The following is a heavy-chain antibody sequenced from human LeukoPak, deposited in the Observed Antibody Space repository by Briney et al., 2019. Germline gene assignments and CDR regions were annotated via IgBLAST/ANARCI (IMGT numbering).Heavy chain of an antibody. CDR1: GGSISSDNYY. V-gene: IGHV4-39*07. D-gene: IGHD3-10*01. CDR3: ASRIRGVRAFDP. Sequence: SETLSLTCTVSGGSISSDNYYWSWIRQPPGKGLEWIGEINHSGSTNYNPSLKSRVTISVDTSKNQFSLKLSSVTAADTAVYYCASRIRGVRAFDPWGQGTLVTVSS. J-gene: IGHJ5*02. CDR2: INHSGST.